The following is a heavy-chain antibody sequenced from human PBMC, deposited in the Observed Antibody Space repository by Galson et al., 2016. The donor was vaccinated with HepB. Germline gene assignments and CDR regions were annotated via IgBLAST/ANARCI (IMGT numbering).Heavy chain of an antibody. Sequence: SLRLSCAASGFTFSSYDMHWVRQAPGKGLEWVAVISYDGSHKYYAASVKGRFTISRDNSKNTLSLQMNSLRAEDAAVYYCAKNDILAGYSAFDYRGPGTLVTVSS. J-gene: IGHJ4*02. CDR3: AKNDILAGYSAFDY. CDR1: GFTFSSYD. CDR2: ISYDGSHK. D-gene: IGHD3-9*01. V-gene: IGHV3-30*18.